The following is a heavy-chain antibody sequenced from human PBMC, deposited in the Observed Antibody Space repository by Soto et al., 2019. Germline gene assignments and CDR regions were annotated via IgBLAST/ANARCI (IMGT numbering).Heavy chain of an antibody. CDR3: ARVMYYYDSSGYPY. V-gene: IGHV3-21*01. D-gene: IGHD3-22*01. Sequence: GGSLRLSCAASGFTFSSYSMNWVRQAPGKGLEWVLSISSSSSYTYYADSVKGRFTISRDNAKNSLYLQMNSLRAEDTAVYYCARVMYYYDSSGYPYWGQGTLVTVSS. J-gene: IGHJ4*02. CDR1: GFTFSSYS. CDR2: ISSSSSYT.